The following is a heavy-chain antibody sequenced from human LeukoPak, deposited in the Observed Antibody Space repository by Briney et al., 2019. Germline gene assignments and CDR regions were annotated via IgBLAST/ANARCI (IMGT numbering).Heavy chain of an antibody. D-gene: IGHD5-12*01. CDR1: GYTFTSYG. J-gene: IGHJ4*02. V-gene: IGHV1-18*01. CDR3: ARGRSGHDY. Sequence: GASVKVSCKASGYTFTSYGISWVRQAPGQGLEWMGWIRVYNGDTNYAQKLQGRVTMTRDTSTSTVYMELSSLRSEDTAVYYCARGRSGHDYWGQGTLVTVSS. CDR2: IRVYNGDT.